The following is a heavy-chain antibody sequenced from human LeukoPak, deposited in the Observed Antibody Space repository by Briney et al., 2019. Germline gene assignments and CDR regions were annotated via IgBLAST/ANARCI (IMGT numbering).Heavy chain of an antibody. CDR1: GFTLSSYG. CDR2: ISYDGSNK. J-gene: IGHJ4*02. Sequence: PGGSLRLSCAASGFTLSSYGMHWVRQAPGKGLEWVAVISYDGSNKYYADSVKGRFTISRDNSKNTLYLQMNSLRAEDTAVYYCANGDSSSWYNYWGQGTLVTVYS. V-gene: IGHV3-30*18. D-gene: IGHD6-13*01. CDR3: ANGDSSSWYNY.